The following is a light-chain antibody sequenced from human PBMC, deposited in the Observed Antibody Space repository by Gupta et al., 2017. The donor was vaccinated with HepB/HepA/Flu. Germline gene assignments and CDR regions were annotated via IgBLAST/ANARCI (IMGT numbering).Light chain of an antibody. CDR1: ASIGSN. J-gene: IGKJ3*01. Sequence: VLAQYPVTLSLSPGERATLSCRASASIGSNFACYQQKPGQAASLLIYSASTRPTDSAPRSISSGSGADYTPTITSLQPEDYALNYYRQRSSRPPFAFGPGTKVDVK. CDR2: SAS. V-gene: IGKV3-11*01. CDR3: RQRSSRPPFA.